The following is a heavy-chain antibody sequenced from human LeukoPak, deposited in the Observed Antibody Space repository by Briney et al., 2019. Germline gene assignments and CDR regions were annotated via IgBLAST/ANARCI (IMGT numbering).Heavy chain of an antibody. CDR1: GFTFSSYG. Sequence: GSLRLSCAASGFTFSSYGIHWVRQAPGKGLEWVAVISYDGSNKYYADSVKGRFTISRDNSKNTLYLQMNSLRAEDTAVYYCAKEESGWYARYWGQGTLVTVSS. D-gene: IGHD6-19*01. CDR2: ISYDGSNK. CDR3: AKEESGWYARY. V-gene: IGHV3-30*18. J-gene: IGHJ4*02.